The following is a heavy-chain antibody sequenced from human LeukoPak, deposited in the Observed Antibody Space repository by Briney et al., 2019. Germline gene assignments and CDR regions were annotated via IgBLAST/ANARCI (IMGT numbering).Heavy chain of an antibody. CDR3: ARVIYGSGTYYKGWFDP. Sequence: GGSLRLSCAASAFTFSSYGMHWVRQAPGKGLEWVAFIRYDGSNKYYADSVKGRFTISRDNSKNTLYLQMNSLRAEDTAVYYCARVIYGSGTYYKGWFDPWGQGTLVTVSS. CDR2: IRYDGSNK. V-gene: IGHV3-30*02. J-gene: IGHJ5*02. D-gene: IGHD3-10*01. CDR1: AFTFSSYG.